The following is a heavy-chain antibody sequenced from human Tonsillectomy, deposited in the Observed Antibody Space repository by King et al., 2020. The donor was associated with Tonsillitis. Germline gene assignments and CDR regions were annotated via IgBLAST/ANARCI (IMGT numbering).Heavy chain of an antibody. CDR2: VYPIDSVI. CDR1: GYKFAKFW. D-gene: IGHD2-8*01. CDR3: ARLGYATGLLSGMDL. V-gene: IGHV5-51*01. J-gene: IGHJ6*02. Sequence: QLVQSGAEVKKAGEPLKISCRGSGYKFAKFWIAWVRQTPGTGLQWLGIVYPIDSVIKYSPSFRGHITISVDRANSTAYLQWTSLQASDSGIYYCARLGYATGLLSGMDLWGQGTTVTVSS.